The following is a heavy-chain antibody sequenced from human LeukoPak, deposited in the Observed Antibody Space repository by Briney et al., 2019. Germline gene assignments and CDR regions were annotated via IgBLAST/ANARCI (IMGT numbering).Heavy chain of an antibody. V-gene: IGHV3-23*01. Sequence: GGSLRLSCEASGFTFSSYAVSWVRQAPGKGLEWVSVISGSGGSTYYADSVKGRFTISRDNSKNTLYLQMNSLRAEDTAVYYCAKYDFWSGYGMDVWGQGTTVTVSS. D-gene: IGHD3-3*01. CDR1: GFTFSSYA. CDR3: AKYDFWSGYGMDV. J-gene: IGHJ6*02. CDR2: ISGSGGST.